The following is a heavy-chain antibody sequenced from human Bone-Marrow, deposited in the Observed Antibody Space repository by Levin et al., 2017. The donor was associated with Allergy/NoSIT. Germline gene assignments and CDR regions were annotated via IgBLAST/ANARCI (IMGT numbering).Heavy chain of an antibody. D-gene: IGHD4-11*01. Sequence: SETLSLTCTVSGGSISSSGYYWAWIRQPPGKGLEWIASIYFSGSTYYNPSLKSRVAISIDTSKNQFSLKVSSVTAADTAVYYCAKDVGDYRTDYWGQGTLVTVSS. CDR2: IYFSGST. V-gene: IGHV4-39*07. CDR3: AKDVGDYRTDY. J-gene: IGHJ4*02. CDR1: GGSISSSGYY.